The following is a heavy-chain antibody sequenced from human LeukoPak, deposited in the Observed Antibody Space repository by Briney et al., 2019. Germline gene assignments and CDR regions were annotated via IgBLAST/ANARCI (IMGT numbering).Heavy chain of an antibody. CDR1: GFIFSDYS. CDR2: VNSDGSTT. Sequence: GGSLRLSCAASGFIFSDYSMHWVRQAPGKGLVWVSRVNSDGSTTNYADSVKGRFTISRDNAENTLYMRMNSLRPEDTAVYYCARGYYSSSRFDSWGQGTLVTVSS. V-gene: IGHV3-74*01. D-gene: IGHD6-13*01. CDR3: ARGYYSSSRFDS. J-gene: IGHJ4*02.